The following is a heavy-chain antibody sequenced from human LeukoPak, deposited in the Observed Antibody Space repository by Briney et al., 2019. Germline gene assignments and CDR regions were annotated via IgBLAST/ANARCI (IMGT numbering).Heavy chain of an antibody. CDR3: TRVGYIDEGIDY. CDR2: ISSTSGYI. CDR1: GFTSSSYN. J-gene: IGHJ4*02. D-gene: IGHD5-24*01. Sequence: PGGSLRLSCAASGFTSSSYNMNWVRQAPGKGLEWVSSISSTSGYIYYADSMKGRFTISRDNAENSLYLQMNSLRAEDTAIYYCTRVGYIDEGIDYWGQGTLVTVSS. V-gene: IGHV3-21*01.